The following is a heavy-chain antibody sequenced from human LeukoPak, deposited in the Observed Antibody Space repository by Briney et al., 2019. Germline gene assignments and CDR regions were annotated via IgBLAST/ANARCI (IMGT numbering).Heavy chain of an antibody. V-gene: IGHV4-59*12. Sequence: SETLSLTCTGSGGPISSYYWNWIRRPPGKGLEWIGDIYYSASTYYNPSLKSRVTVSVDRSKKQFSLSLNSLTAADTAVYYCGGPWGGGFDIWGQGTMVTVSS. CDR3: GGPWGGGFDI. D-gene: IGHD3-16*01. J-gene: IGHJ3*02. CDR2: IYYSAST. CDR1: GGPISSYY.